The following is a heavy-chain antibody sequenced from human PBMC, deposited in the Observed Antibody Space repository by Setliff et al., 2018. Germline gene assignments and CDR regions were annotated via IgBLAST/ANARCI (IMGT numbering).Heavy chain of an antibody. D-gene: IGHD3-3*01. CDR2: FDPEDGET. V-gene: IGHV1-24*01. CDR3: ATVEHVLRFLEWLSRAEYFQH. CDR1: GYTLTELS. J-gene: IGHJ1*01. Sequence: ASVKVSCKVSGYTLTELSMHWVRQAPGKGLEWMGGFDPEDGETIYAQKFQGRVTMTEDTSTDTAYMELSSLRFEDTAVYYCATVEHVLRFLEWLSRAEYFQHWGQGTLVTVSS.